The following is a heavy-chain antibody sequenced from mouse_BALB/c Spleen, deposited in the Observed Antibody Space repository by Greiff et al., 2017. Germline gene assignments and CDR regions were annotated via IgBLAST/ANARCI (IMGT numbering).Heavy chain of an antibody. Sequence: EVQVVESGGGLVQPGGSRKLSCAASGFTFSSFGMHWVRQAPEKGLEWVAYISSGSSTIYYADTVKGRFTISRDNPKNTLFLQMTSLRSEDTAMYYCARRGGNFWYFDVWGAGTTVTVSS. CDR1: GFTFSSFG. D-gene: IGHD2-1*01. CDR3: ARRGGNFWYFDV. J-gene: IGHJ1*01. V-gene: IGHV5-17*02. CDR2: ISSGSSTI.